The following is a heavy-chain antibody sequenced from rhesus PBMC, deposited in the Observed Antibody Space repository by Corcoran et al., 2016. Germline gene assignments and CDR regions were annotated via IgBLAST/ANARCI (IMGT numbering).Heavy chain of an antibody. J-gene: IGHJ4*01. CDR2: IGGSMGST. CDR1: GFSISSGYG. V-gene: IGHV4-127*01. D-gene: IGHD3-16*01. CDR3: ARGTSYYSGTSYSHPVY. Sequence: QVQLQESGPGLVKPSETLSLTCAVSGFSISSGYGWNWIRQPPGKGLEWIGYIGGSMGSTSSTPSLNSRVTISRDTSKNQFSLKLSSVTAADTAVYYCARGTSYYSGTSYSHPVYWGQGVLVTVSS.